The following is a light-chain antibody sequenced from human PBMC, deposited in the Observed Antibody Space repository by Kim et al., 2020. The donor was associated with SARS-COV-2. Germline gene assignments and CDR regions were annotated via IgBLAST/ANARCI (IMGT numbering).Light chain of an antibody. V-gene: IGLV1-51*01. J-gene: IGLJ2*01. CDR3: GSWDNSLTVMV. CDR1: RSNIGNNY. Sequence: GHKVTVSCSGSRSNIGNNYVSWDLRLPATSPKLLIDDNNNRPAGIPDRFSRSKSGTSATLGITGLQTGDEADYYCGSWDNSLTVMVFGGGTQLTVL. CDR2: DNN.